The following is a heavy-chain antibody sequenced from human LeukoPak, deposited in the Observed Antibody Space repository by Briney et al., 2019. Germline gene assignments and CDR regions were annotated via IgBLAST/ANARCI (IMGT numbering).Heavy chain of an antibody. V-gene: IGHV3-23*01. CDR2: ISGSRGST. Sequence: GGSLRLSCAASGFTFSSYGMSWVRQAPGKGLEWVSGISGSRGSTYYADSVKGRFTVSRDNSKNTLYLQMNSLRVEDTAVYYCGREILEPGKTLTYWGQGSLITVSS. D-gene: IGHD1-14*01. CDR3: GREILEPGKTLTY. J-gene: IGHJ4*02. CDR1: GFTFSSYG.